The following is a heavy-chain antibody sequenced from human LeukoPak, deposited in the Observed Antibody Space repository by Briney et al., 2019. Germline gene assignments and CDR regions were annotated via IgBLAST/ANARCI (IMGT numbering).Heavy chain of an antibody. J-gene: IGHJ4*02. Sequence: GGSLRLSCAASGFTFSSYGMHWVRQAPGKGLEWVAVISYDGSNKYYADSVKGRFTISRDNSKNTLYLQMNSLRAEDTAVYYCARSMIVVVNFDYWGQGTLVTVSS. CDR3: ARSMIVVVNFDY. CDR2: ISYDGSNK. V-gene: IGHV3-30*03. D-gene: IGHD3-22*01. CDR1: GFTFSSYG.